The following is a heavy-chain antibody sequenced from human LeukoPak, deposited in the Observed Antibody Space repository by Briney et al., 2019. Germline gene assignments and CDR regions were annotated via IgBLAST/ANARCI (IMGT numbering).Heavy chain of an antibody. J-gene: IGHJ4*02. CDR2: ISYDGSNK. CDR1: GFSFSSYW. CDR3: ARDKDYGGRGRFDY. Sequence: GSLRLSCAASGFSFSSYWMHWVRQAPGKGLEWVAVISYDGSNKYYADSVKGRFTISRDNSKNTLYLQMNSLRAEDTAVYYCARDKDYGGRGRFDYWGQGTLVTVSS. D-gene: IGHD4-23*01. V-gene: IGHV3-30-3*01.